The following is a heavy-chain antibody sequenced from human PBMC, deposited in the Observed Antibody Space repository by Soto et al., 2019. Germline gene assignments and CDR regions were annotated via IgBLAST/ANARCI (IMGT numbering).Heavy chain of an antibody. V-gene: IGHV4-31*11. D-gene: IGHD3-3*01. J-gene: IGHJ4*02. CDR3: ARSKDDFWSGYFFDY. Sequence: SETLSLTCAVYGGSFSGYYWSWIRQHPGKGLEWIGYIYYSGSTYYNPSLKSRVTISVDTSKNQFSLKLSSVTAADAAVYYCARSKDDFWSGYFFDYWGQGTLVTVSS. CDR2: IYYSGST. CDR1: GGSFSGYY.